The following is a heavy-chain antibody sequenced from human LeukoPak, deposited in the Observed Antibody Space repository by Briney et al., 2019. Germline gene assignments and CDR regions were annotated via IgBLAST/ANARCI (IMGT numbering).Heavy chain of an antibody. CDR3: ARRDSAYGARPDY. Sequence: KPSETLSLTCTVSGGSISSGSSSWGWVRQPPGKGLEWIGNINYSGCTYYNPSLKSRVTISVDTSKSQFSLKLSSVTAADTAVYYCARRDSAYGARPDYWGQGTLVTVSS. D-gene: IGHD5-12*01. J-gene: IGHJ4*02. CDR2: INYSGCT. CDR1: GGSISSGSSS. V-gene: IGHV4-39*01.